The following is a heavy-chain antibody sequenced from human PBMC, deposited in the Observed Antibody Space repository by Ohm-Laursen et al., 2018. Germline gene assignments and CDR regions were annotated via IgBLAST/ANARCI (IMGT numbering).Heavy chain of an antibody. CDR3: ERLGSTHSDYCYDMDV. CDR1: GGSISSSSYY. Sequence: SETLSLTCTVSGGSISSSSYYWSWIRQPPGKGLEWTGYIYNSGSTNYNPSLKSRVTISVDTSKNQYSLKLSSMTAADTAVYYCERLGSTHSDYCYDMDVWGQGTTVTVSS. CDR2: IYNSGST. J-gene: IGHJ6*02. V-gene: IGHV4-61*01. D-gene: IGHD2-2*01.